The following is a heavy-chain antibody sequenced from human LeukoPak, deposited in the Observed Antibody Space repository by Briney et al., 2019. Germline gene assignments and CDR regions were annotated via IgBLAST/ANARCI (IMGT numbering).Heavy chain of an antibody. CDR1: GGSISSYY. Sequence: SETLSLTCTVSGGSISSYYWSWIRRPPGKGLEWIGYIYYSGSTNYNPSLKRRVTISVDTSKNQFSLKLSSVTAADTAVYYCAREVLVGATSWFDPWGQGTLVTVSS. D-gene: IGHD1-26*01. J-gene: IGHJ5*02. V-gene: IGHV4-59*01. CDR3: AREVLVGATSWFDP. CDR2: IYYSGST.